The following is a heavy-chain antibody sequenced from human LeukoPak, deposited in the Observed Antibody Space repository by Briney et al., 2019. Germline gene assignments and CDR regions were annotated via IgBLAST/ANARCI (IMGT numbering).Heavy chain of an antibody. CDR3: AELGITMIGGV. CDR1: GFIFSSYG. J-gene: IGHJ6*04. V-gene: IGHV3-30*02. D-gene: IGHD3-10*02. CDR2: IRYDGSNQ. Sequence: GGSLRLSCAASGFIFSSYGMHWVRQAPGKGLEWVAFIRYDGSNQYYADFVKGRFTISRDNSKNSVYLQMNSLRVEDTAVYYCAELGITMIGGVWGKGTTVTISS.